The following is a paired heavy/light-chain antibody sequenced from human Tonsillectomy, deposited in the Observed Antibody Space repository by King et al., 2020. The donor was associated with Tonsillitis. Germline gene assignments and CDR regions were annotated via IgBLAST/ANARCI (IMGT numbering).Heavy chain of an antibody. CDR3: TTPVTRTVAFDI. D-gene: IGHD4-4*01. Sequence: QVQLAQSGAEVKKPGASVKVSCKVSGYTLTELSMHWVRQAPGKGLEWMGGFDPEEGEIIYAQKFQGRVTMTEDTSTDTAYMELSSLRSDDTAVYYCTTPVTRTVAFDIWGQGTMVTVSS. J-gene: IGHJ3*02. CDR1: GYTLTELS. V-gene: IGHV1-24*01. CDR2: FDPEEGEI.
Light chain of an antibody. Sequence: AIQMTQSPSSLSASVGDRVTITCRASQGIRNELGWYQQKPGKAPKLLIYGASGLQSGVPSRFSGSGSGTDFTLTISSLQPEDFATYFCLQDYNYPRTFGQGTRVEIK. CDR1: QGIRNE. J-gene: IGKJ1*01. CDR3: LQDYNYPRT. V-gene: IGKV1-6*01. CDR2: GAS.